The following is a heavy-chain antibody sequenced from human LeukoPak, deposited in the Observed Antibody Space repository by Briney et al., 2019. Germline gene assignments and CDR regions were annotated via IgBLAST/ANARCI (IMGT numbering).Heavy chain of an antibody. J-gene: IGHJ4*02. CDR1: GFTFSSFA. CDR3: AKGTRTSFRGYFDY. V-gene: IGHV3-23*01. Sequence: GGSLRLSCAASGFTFSSFAMSWVRQAPGKGLDGLSTTSASGDSTYYADFVKGRFTISRDNSRNTLYLQINSLRAEDTALYYCAKGTRTSFRGYFDYWGQGILVTVSS. CDR2: TSASGDST. D-gene: IGHD2-2*01.